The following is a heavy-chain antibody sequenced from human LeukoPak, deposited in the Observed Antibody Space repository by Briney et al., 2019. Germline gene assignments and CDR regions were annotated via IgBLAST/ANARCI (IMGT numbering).Heavy chain of an antibody. J-gene: IGHJ1*01. D-gene: IGHD1-20*01. Sequence: GRSLRLSCAASGFTFNIYGMHWVRQAPGKGLEWVAVIWPDESNVHYADSVKDRSTISRDTSKNTLYLQMSSLRVEDTAVYYCARDRTPHHNWDDAVGLRFWGQGTLVTVSS. CDR1: GFTFNIYG. CDR2: IWPDESNV. CDR3: ARDRTPHHNWDDAVGLRF. V-gene: IGHV3-33*01.